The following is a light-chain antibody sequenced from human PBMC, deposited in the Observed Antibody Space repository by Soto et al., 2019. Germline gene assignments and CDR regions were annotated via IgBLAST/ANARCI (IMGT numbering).Light chain of an antibody. V-gene: IGKV3-20*01. CDR2: GAS. J-gene: IGKJ1*01. CDR1: QFVSSTY. CDR3: QQYGTS. Sequence: EVLLTQSPGTLSLSPGARATLSCRASQFVSSTYLAWYQQRPGQAPSLIIYGASSRATGIPDRFSGSGSGTDFTLTISSLEPEDFAVYYCQQYGTSFGQGTKVDIK.